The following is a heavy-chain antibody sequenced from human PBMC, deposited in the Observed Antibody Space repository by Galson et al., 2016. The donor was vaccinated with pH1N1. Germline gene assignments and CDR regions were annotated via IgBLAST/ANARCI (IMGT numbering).Heavy chain of an antibody. CDR3: ARSHYYDSSGYYYFDY. J-gene: IGHJ4*02. V-gene: IGHV3-21*01. Sequence: SLRLSCAASGFTFSSYSMNWVRQAPGKGLEWVSSISSNNIYIYYADSVKGRFTISRDNAKNSLYLQMKSLSAEDTAVFYCARSHYYDSSGYYYFDYWGQGTLVTVSS. D-gene: IGHD3-22*01. CDR1: GFTFSSYS. CDR2: ISSNNIYI.